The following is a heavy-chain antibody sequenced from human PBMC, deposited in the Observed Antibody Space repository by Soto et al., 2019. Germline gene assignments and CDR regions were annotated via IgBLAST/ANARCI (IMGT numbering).Heavy chain of an antibody. V-gene: IGHV4-30-4*01. CDR2: SYSSGST. D-gene: IGHD2-2*01. Sequence: QVQLQESGPGLVKPSQTLSLTCTVSGGSITSGDYYWTWIRQTPGKGLEWIGYSYSSGSTRYNPSHKSRVTISVDTAKNQFSLKLSSVTAADTDMYYWARDPHEVPAGGYGMDVWGEGTTVIVSS. CDR3: ARDPHEVPAGGYGMDV. CDR1: GGSITSGDYY. J-gene: IGHJ6*02.